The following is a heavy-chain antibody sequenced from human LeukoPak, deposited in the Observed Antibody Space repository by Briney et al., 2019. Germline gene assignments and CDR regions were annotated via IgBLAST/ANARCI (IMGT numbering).Heavy chain of an antibody. CDR1: GGSFSGYY. Sequence: SETLSLTCAVYGGSFSGYYWSWIRQPPGKGLEWIGEINHSGSTNYNPSLKSRVTISVDTSKNQFSLKLSSVTAADTAVYYCARVPKYYAFWSGFTAKYMDVWGKGTTVTVSS. CDR3: ARVPKYYAFWSGFTAKYMDV. J-gene: IGHJ6*03. D-gene: IGHD3-3*01. V-gene: IGHV4-34*01. CDR2: INHSGST.